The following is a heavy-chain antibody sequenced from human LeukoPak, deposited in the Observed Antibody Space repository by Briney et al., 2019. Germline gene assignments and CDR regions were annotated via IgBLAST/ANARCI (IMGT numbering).Heavy chain of an antibody. D-gene: IGHD3-10*01. J-gene: IGHJ4*02. Sequence: GGSLRLSCAASGFTFADYAMHWVRQAPGKGLEWVSGISWNSGSIGYADSVKGRFTISRDNAKNSLYLKMNSLRAEDTALYYCAKDSPGYYYGSGSYDYWGQGTLVTVSS. CDR2: ISWNSGSI. V-gene: IGHV3-9*01. CDR1: GFTFADYA. CDR3: AKDSPGYYYGSGSYDY.